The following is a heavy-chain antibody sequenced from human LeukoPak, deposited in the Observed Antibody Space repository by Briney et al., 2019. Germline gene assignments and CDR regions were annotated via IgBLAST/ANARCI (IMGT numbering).Heavy chain of an antibody. V-gene: IGHV5-51*01. CDR2: IYSGDSDT. Sequence: GESLKISCKGSGYSFTSYWIGWVRQMPGKGLEWMGIIYSGDSDTRYSPSFQGQVTISADKSISTAYLQWSSLKASDTAMYYCARHGPLGYCSSTSCPLDAFDIWGQGTMVTVSS. CDR1: GYSFTSYW. D-gene: IGHD2-2*01. CDR3: ARHGPLGYCSSTSCPLDAFDI. J-gene: IGHJ3*02.